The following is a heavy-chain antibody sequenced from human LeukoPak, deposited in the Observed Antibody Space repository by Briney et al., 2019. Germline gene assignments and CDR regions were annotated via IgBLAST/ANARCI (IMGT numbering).Heavy chain of an antibody. CDR1: GFIFDDYA. CDR3: ARGQGIANKYYFDY. CDR2: ISWNSGII. J-gene: IGHJ4*02. Sequence: PGGSLRLSCAASGFIFDDYAMHWVRQAPGKGLEWVSGISWNSGIIDYADSVKGRFTISRDNAKNSLYLQMNSLRPEDTALYFCARGQGIANKYYFDYWGQGTLVTVSS. V-gene: IGHV3-9*01. D-gene: IGHD6-13*01.